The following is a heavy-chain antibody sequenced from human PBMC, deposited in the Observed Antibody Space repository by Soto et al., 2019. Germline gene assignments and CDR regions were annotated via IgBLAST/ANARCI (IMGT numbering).Heavy chain of an antibody. V-gene: IGHV4-4*02. CDR1: SDSISTEQW. CDR3: AKGGGHCSDGVCYAFEV. J-gene: IGHJ3*01. Sequence: QVQLQESGPGLVKPSETLSLTCTVSSDSISTEQWWGWVPQPPGKGPECIGPIYHSGSSHYSPSLKSRVIVSQVKSKNQLSLELSSVTAADTAVYYCAKGGGHCSDGVCYAFEVWGQGAMVAGSS. D-gene: IGHD2-8*01. CDR2: IYHSGSS.